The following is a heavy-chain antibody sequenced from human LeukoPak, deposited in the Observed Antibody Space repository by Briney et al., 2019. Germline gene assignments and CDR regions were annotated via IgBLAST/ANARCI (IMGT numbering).Heavy chain of an antibody. CDR1: GGTFSSYA. CDR2: IIPIFGTA. D-gene: IGHD3-22*01. V-gene: IGHV1-69*05. CDR3: ARMIVQREFDP. J-gene: IGHJ5*02. Sequence: SVKVSSKASGGTFSSYAISWVRQAPGQGLEWMGGIIPIFGTANYAQKFQGRVTSTTDESTSTAYMELSSLRSEDTAVYCCARMIVQREFDPWGQGTLVTVSS.